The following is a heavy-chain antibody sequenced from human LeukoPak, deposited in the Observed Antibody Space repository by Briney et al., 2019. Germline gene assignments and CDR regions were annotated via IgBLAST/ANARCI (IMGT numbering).Heavy chain of an antibody. Sequence: GSLRLSCAASGFTFSSYAMSWVRQAPGKGLEWVSAISGSGGSTYYADSVKGRFTISRDNSKNTLYLQMTSLRAEDTTVYYCATDAYHDFWSRGKIPPKRSVDGYWGQGTLVTVSS. D-gene: IGHD3-3*01. CDR2: ISGSGGST. CDR1: GFTFSSYA. V-gene: IGHV3-23*01. CDR3: ATDAYHDFWSRGKIPPKRSVDGY. J-gene: IGHJ4*02.